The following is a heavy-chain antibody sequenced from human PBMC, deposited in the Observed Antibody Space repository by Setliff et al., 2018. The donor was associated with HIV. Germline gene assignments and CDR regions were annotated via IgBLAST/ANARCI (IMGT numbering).Heavy chain of an antibody. CDR3: ARASTGYSSIWYRNGLTYYNYMDV. Sequence: PSETLSLTCAVYGGSLSSSYWTWIRQPPGKGLEWIGEINHSGSTNYNPSLKSRVSMSVDTSKNQFSLRLSSVTAADTAVFYCARASTGYSSIWYRNGLTYYNYMDVWGRGTKVTVSS. D-gene: IGHD6-13*01. CDR1: GGSLSSSY. V-gene: IGHV4-34*01. J-gene: IGHJ6*03. CDR2: INHSGST.